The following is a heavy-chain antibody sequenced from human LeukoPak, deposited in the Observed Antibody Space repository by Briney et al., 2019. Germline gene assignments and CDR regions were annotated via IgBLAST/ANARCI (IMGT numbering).Heavy chain of an antibody. V-gene: IGHV3-66*01. Sequence: GGSLRLSCAASGFTVSSNYMSWVRQAPGKGLEWVSVIYSGGSTYYADSVKGRFTISRDNSKNTLYLQMNSLRAEDTAVYYCAGDSRAGYYYGMDVWGQGTTVTVSS. CDR2: IYSGGST. J-gene: IGHJ6*02. D-gene: IGHD2-2*01. CDR1: GFTVSSNY. CDR3: AGDSRAGYYYGMDV.